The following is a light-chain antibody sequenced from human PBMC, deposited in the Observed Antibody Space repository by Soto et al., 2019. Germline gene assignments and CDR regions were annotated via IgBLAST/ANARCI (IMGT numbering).Light chain of an antibody. J-gene: IGLJ1*01. CDR2: EVN. Sequence: QSALTQPPSASGSPGQSVAISCTGTSSDVGGYNYVSWYQQHPGKAPKLMIYEVNKRPSGVPDRFSGSKSGNTASLTVSGLQAEDEADYYCQSSDSSLSGYVFGTGTKLTVL. V-gene: IGLV2-8*01. CDR3: QSSDSSLSGYV. CDR1: SSDVGGYNY.